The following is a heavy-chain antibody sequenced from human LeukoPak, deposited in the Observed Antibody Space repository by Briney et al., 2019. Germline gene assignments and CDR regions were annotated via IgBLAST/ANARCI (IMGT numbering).Heavy chain of an antibody. V-gene: IGHV3-23*01. CDR2: ISGSGGST. D-gene: IGHD3-3*01. CDR1: GFTFSSYA. Sequence: TGGSLRLSCAASGFTFSSYAMSWVRQAPGKGLEWVSAISGSGGSTYYADSVKGRFTISRDNSKNTLYLQMNSLRAEDTAVYYCAKFPISVVVPAATTIFGVVITDYWGQGTLVTVSS. J-gene: IGHJ4*02. CDR3: AKFPISVVVPAATTIFGVVITDY.